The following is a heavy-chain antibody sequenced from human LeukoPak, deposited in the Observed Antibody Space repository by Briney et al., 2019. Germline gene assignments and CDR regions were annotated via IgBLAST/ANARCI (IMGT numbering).Heavy chain of an antibody. J-gene: IGHJ4*02. CDR3: ALTVPAASVYFDY. V-gene: IGHV1-8*03. Sequence: GASVKVSCKASGYTFTSYDINWVRQATGQGLEWMGWMNPNSGNTGYAQKFQGRVTITRNTSISTAYMELSSLRSEDTAAYYCALTVPAASVYFDYWGQGTLVTVSS. D-gene: IGHD2-2*01. CDR2: MNPNSGNT. CDR1: GYTFTSYD.